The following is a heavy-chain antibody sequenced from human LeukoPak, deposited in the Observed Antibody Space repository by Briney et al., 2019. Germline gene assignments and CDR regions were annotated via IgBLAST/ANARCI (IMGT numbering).Heavy chain of an antibody. CDR1: GGSISSYY. V-gene: IGHV4-4*07. J-gene: IGHJ4*02. D-gene: IGHD6-13*01. Sequence: SENLSLTCTVAGGSISSYYWSWLRQPAGKGLEWIGRIYTSGSTNYNPSLKSRVTMSVDTSKNQFSLKLSSVTAADTAVYYCAREYTGIAEYYFDYWGQGTLVTVSS. CDR3: AREYTGIAEYYFDY. CDR2: IYTSGST.